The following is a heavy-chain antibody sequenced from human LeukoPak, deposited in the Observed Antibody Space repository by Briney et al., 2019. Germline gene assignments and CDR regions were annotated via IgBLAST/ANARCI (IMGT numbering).Heavy chain of an antibody. Sequence: SETLSLTCTVSGYSISSGYYWGWIRQPPGKGLEWIGSIYHSGGTYYNPSLKSRVTISVDTSKNQFSLKLSSVTAADTAVYYCARDNPTGLAPLDYWGQGTLVTVSS. J-gene: IGHJ4*02. V-gene: IGHV4-38-2*02. CDR3: ARDNPTGLAPLDY. CDR2: IYHSGGT. D-gene: IGHD1-14*01. CDR1: GYSISSGYY.